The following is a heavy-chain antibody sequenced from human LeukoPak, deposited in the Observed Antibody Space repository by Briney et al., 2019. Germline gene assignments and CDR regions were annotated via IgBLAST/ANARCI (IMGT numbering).Heavy chain of an antibody. CDR3: ARLSITDIAALNGGAFDI. D-gene: IGHD6-6*01. Sequence: SETLSLTCTVSGGSISSYYWSWIRQPPGKGLEWIGSIYHSGSTYYNPSLKSRVTISVDTSKNQFSLKLSSVTAADTAVYYCARLSITDIAALNGGAFDIWGQGTMVTVSS. CDR2: IYHSGST. V-gene: IGHV4-59*12. J-gene: IGHJ3*02. CDR1: GGSISSYY.